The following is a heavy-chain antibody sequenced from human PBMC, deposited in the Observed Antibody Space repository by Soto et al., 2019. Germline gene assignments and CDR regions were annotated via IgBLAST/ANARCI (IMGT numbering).Heavy chain of an antibody. Sequence: QVQLQESGPGLVKPSETLSLTCTVSGGSISSYYWSWIRQPPGKGLEWIGYIYYSGSTNYNPSLKSRIPISVDPSKNQSPLQLTSVTVADTAVYYCARRYGSCFDYWGQGTLVTVPS. CDR2: IYYSGST. J-gene: IGHJ4*02. D-gene: IGHD6-6*01. V-gene: IGHV4-59*08. CDR1: GGSISSYY. CDR3: ARRYGSCFDY.